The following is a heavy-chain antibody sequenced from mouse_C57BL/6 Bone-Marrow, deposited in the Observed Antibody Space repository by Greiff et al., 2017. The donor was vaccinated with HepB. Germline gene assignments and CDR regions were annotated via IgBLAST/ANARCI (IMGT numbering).Heavy chain of an antibody. Sequence: DVQLQESGAELVRPGASVKLSCTASGFNIKDDYMHWVKQRPEQGLEWIGWIDPENGDTEYASKFQGKATITADTSSNTAYLQLSSLTSEYTAVYYCTTDYYGSSYWYFDVWGTGTTVTVSS. CDR3: TTDYYGSSYWYFDV. D-gene: IGHD1-1*01. CDR1: GFNIKDDY. CDR2: IDPENGDT. J-gene: IGHJ1*03. V-gene: IGHV14-4*01.